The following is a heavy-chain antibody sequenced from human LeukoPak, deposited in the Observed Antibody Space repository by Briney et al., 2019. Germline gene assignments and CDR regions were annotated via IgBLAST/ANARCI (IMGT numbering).Heavy chain of an antibody. Sequence: SETLSLTCTVSGGSISSSSYYWGWIRQPPGKGLEWIGSIYYSGSTYYNPSLKSRVTISVDTSKNQFSLKLSSVTAADTAVYYCARDRDWFDPWGQGTLVTVSS. CDR3: ARDRDWFDP. J-gene: IGHJ5*02. V-gene: IGHV4-39*07. CDR2: IYYSGST. CDR1: GGSISSSSYY.